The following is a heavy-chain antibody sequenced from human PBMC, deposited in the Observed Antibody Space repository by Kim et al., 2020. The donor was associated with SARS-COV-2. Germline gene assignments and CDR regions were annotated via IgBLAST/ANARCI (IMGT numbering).Heavy chain of an antibody. CDR1: GGSISSSSYY. J-gene: IGHJ4*02. Sequence: SETLSLTCTVSGGSISSSSYYWGWIRQPPGKGLEWIGSIYYSGSTYYNPSLKSRVTISVDTSKNQFSLKLSSVTAADTAVYYCARTGYSSSWYEASLAALYYFDYWGQGTLVTVSS. CDR3: ARTGYSSSWYEASLAALYYFDY. D-gene: IGHD6-13*01. CDR2: IYYSGST. V-gene: IGHV4-39*01.